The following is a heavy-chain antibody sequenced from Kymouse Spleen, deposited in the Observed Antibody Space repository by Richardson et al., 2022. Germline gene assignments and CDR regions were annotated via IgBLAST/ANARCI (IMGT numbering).Heavy chain of an antibody. Sequence: QVQLQESGPGLVKPSETLSLTCTVSGGSVSSGSYYWSWIRQPPGKGLEWIGYIYYSGSTNYNPSLKSRVTISVDTSKNQFSLKLSSVTAADTAVYYCARDHSSSWYYYYGMDVWGQGTTVTVSS. V-gene: IGHV4-61*01. J-gene: IGHJ6*02. CDR3: ARDHSSSWYYYYGMDV. CDR2: IYYSGST. CDR1: GGSVSSGSYY. D-gene: IGHD6-13*01.